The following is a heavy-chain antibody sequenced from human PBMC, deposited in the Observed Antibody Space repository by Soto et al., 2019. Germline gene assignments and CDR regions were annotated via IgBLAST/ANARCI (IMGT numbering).Heavy chain of an antibody. CDR2: IIPIFGTA. CDR1: GGTFSSYA. V-gene: IGHV1-69*13. J-gene: IGHJ3*02. CDR3: ANPAPSYCGGDCLEAFDI. Sequence: GASVKVSCKASGGTFSSYAISWVLQAPGQGLEWMGGIIPIFGTANYAQKFQGRVTITADESTSTAYMELSSLRSEDTAVYYCANPAPSYCGGDCLEAFDIWGQGTMVTVSS. D-gene: IGHD2-21*02.